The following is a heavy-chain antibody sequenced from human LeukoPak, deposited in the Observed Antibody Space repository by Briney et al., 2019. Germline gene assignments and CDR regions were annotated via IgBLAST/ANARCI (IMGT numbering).Heavy chain of an antibody. CDR1: GFTVNSNY. J-gene: IGHJ4*02. D-gene: IGHD6-13*01. CDR2: IYSSATT. Sequence: PGGSLRLSCAASGFTVNSNYMSWVRQAPGKGLEWGSIIYSSATTYYADSVKGRFTISRDNSKNTLYLQMNSLRAEDTAVYYCAREVKKGIAAAGSRDYWGQGTLVTVSS. CDR3: AREVKKGIAAAGSRDY. V-gene: IGHV3-53*01.